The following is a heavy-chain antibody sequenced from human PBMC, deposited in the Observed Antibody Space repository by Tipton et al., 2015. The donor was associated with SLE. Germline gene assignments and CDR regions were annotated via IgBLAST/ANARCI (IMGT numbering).Heavy chain of an antibody. CDR3: ARGTFEDYGGNSVLDF. D-gene: IGHD4-23*01. CDR2: ISYSGAT. CDR1: GGSITTRSYY. J-gene: IGHJ4*02. Sequence: TLSLTCIVSGGSITTRSYYWGWIRQPPGKGLEWIASISYSGATYYNPSLKSRVTISVDTSKSHFSLKLTSVAAADTAVYYCARGTFEDYGGNSVLDFWGQGTLVTVSS. V-gene: IGHV4-39*07.